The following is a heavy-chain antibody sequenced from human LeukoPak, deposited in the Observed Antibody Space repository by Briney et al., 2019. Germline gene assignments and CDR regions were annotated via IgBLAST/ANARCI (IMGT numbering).Heavy chain of an antibody. Sequence: SETLSLTCTVSGGSISSSSYYWGWIRQPPGKGLEWIGSIYYSGSTYYNPSLKSRVTISVDTSKNQFSLKLSSVTAADTAVYYCARVKRGSGYDAFDIWGQGTVVTVSS. V-gene: IGHV4-39*07. CDR3: ARVKRGSGYDAFDI. D-gene: IGHD5-12*01. CDR1: GGSISSSSYY. CDR2: IYYSGST. J-gene: IGHJ3*02.